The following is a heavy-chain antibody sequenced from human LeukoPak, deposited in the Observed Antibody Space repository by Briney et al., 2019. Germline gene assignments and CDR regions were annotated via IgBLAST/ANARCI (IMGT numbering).Heavy chain of an antibody. V-gene: IGHV1-46*01. J-gene: IGHJ4*02. CDR1: GGTFSSYA. Sequence: ASVKVSCKASGGTFSSYAISWVRQAPGQGLEWMGIINPSGGSTSYAQKFQGRVTMTRDTSTSTVYMELSSLRSEDTAVYYCARDTSGSPTSYWGQGTLVTVSS. D-gene: IGHD3-10*01. CDR3: ARDTSGSPTSY. CDR2: INPSGGST.